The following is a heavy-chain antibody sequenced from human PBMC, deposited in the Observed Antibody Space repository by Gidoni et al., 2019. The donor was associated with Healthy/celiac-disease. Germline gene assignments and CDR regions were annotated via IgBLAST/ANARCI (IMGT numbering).Heavy chain of an antibody. Sequence: QLQLQESGPGLVKPSETMSLTCTVSGGSISSSSYYWGWIRQPPGKGLGWIGSIYYSGSTYYTPSLKSRVTISVDTSNNQYSLKLSSVTAADTAVYYCARFGAGLLYSSSDDFDYWGQGTLVTVSS. CDR2: IYYSGST. CDR3: ARFGAGLLYSSSDDFDY. V-gene: IGHV4-39*01. CDR1: GGSISSSSYY. D-gene: IGHD6-6*01. J-gene: IGHJ4*02.